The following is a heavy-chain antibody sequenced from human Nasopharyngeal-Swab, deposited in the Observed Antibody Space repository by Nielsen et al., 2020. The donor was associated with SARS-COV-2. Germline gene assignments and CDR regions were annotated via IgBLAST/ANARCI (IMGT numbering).Heavy chain of an antibody. CDR3: ARERGSGYGDY. V-gene: IGHV3-69-1*01. J-gene: IGHJ4*02. D-gene: IGHD5-12*01. Sequence: GESLKISCATSGFTFSHYTMTWVRQAPGKGLQWISYITSGNSVQYADSVRGRFTISRDNAKNSLYLQKNSLTAEDTAVYYCARERGSGYGDYWGQGTLVTVSS. CDR2: ITSGNSV. CDR1: GFTFSHYT.